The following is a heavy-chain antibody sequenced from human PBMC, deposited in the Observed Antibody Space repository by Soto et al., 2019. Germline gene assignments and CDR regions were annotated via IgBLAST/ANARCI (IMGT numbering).Heavy chain of an antibody. D-gene: IGHD6-19*01. Sequence: GGSLRLSCAASGVTFISYAMSWVRQAPGKGLEWVSAISGSGGSTYYADSVKGRFTISRDNSKNTLYLQMNSLRAEDTAVYYCATFIQEWLAQWDYWGQGTLVTVSS. V-gene: IGHV3-23*01. CDR3: ATFIQEWLAQWDY. CDR1: GVTFISYA. J-gene: IGHJ4*02. CDR2: ISGSGGST.